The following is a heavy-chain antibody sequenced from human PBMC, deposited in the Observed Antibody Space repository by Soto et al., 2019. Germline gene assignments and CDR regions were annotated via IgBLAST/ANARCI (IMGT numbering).Heavy chain of an antibody. Sequence: QVHLQESGPGLVKPSETLSLTCTVSGGSITNHYWSWIRQPAGKELEWIGRAYSTGSTNYKPSLRGRVTMSLDTSKMQFSLQLTSVTAADMALYYCARESYSGGVWSFDLWGRGTLVTVSS. CDR2: AYSTGST. CDR3: ARESYSGGVWSFDL. D-gene: IGHD6-19*01. V-gene: IGHV4-4*07. J-gene: IGHJ2*01. CDR1: GGSITNHY.